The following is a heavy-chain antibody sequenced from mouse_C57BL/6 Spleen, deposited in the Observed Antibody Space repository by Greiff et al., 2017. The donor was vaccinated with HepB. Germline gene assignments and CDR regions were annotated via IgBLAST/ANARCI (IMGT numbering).Heavy chain of an antibody. Sequence: VQLQQSGAELVKPGASVKMSCKASGYTFTSYWITWVKQRPGQGLEWIGDIYPGSGSTNYNEKFKSKATLTVDTSSSTAYMQLSSLTSEDSAVYYCARGIYDGDYVVLWYFDVWGTGTTVTVSS. V-gene: IGHV1-55*01. CDR2: IYPGSGST. J-gene: IGHJ1*03. D-gene: IGHD2-13*01. CDR3: ARGIYDGDYVVLWYFDV. CDR1: GYTFTSYW.